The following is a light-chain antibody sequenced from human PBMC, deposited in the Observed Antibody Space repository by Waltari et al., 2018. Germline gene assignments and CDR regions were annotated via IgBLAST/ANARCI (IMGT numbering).Light chain of an antibody. J-gene: IGKJ1*01. Sequence: EIVSTQSPGTLSLSSGARATLSCRTSQSISKYLDWYQQKPGQAPRLLIYHASSRATGIPDRFSGSGSGTDFSLTISRLEPEDFAVYYCQHYVTLPVTFGQGTKVEIK. V-gene: IGKV3-20*01. CDR3: QHYVTLPVT. CDR2: HAS. CDR1: QSISKY.